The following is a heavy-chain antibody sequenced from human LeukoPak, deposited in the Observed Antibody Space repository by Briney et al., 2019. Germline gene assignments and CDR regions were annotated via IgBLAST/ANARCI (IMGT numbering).Heavy chain of an antibody. D-gene: IGHD3-16*01. Sequence: GASVKASCKASGGTFSSYAISWVQQAPGQGLEWMGGIVPIFGTANYAQKFQGRVTITTDESTSTAYMELSSLRSEDTAVYYCARFGGRSSPEAFDIWGQGTMVTVSS. V-gene: IGHV1-69*05. CDR2: IVPIFGTA. CDR3: ARFGGRSSPEAFDI. CDR1: GGTFSSYA. J-gene: IGHJ3*02.